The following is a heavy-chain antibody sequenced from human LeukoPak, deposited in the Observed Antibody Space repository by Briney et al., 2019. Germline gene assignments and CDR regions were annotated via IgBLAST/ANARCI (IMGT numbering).Heavy chain of an antibody. V-gene: IGHV3-21*01. CDR3: ARDRSWNPYYFDY. J-gene: IGHJ4*02. CDR1: GFTFSSYS. D-gene: IGHD1-1*01. CDR2: ISSSSSYI. Sequence: GGSLRLSCAASGFTFSSYSMNWVRQAPGKGLEWVSSISSSSSYIYYADSVKGRFTISRDNAKNSLYLQMNSLRAEDTAVYYCARDRSWNPYYFDYWGQGTLVTVS.